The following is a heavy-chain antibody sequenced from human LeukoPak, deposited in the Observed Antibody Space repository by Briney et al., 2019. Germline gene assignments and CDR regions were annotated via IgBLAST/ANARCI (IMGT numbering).Heavy chain of an antibody. D-gene: IGHD4-11*01. CDR3: ARGLSLGYSNYWA. CDR1: GGSFSGYY. CDR2: INHSGGT. Sequence: SETLSLTCAVYGGSFSGYYWSWIRQPPGKGLEWIGEINHSGGTNYNPSLKSRVTISVDTSKNQFSLKLSSVTAADTAVYYCARGLSLGYSNYWAWGQGTLVTVSS. J-gene: IGHJ5*02. V-gene: IGHV4-34*01.